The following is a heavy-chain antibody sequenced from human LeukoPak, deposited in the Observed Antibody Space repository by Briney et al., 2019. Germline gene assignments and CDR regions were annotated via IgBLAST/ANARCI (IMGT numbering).Heavy chain of an antibody. CDR2: IKQDGSEK. J-gene: IGHJ4*02. Sequence: GGSLRLSCAASGFTFSSYWMSWVRQAPGKGLEWVANIKQDGSEKYYVDSVKGRFTISRDNAKNSLYLQMNSLRAEDTAVYYCARDLTMIVVVITHYFDYWGQGILVTVSS. D-gene: IGHD3-22*01. CDR1: GFTFSSYW. CDR3: ARDLTMIVVVITHYFDY. V-gene: IGHV3-7*01.